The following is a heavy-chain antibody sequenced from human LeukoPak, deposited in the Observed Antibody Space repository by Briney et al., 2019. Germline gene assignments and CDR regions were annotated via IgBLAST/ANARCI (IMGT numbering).Heavy chain of an antibody. CDR2: IYTSGST. CDR3: AREIEAQTTYCAFDI. Sequence: SETLSLTCTVSGGSISSYYWSWIRQPAGKGLEWIGRIYTSGSTNYNPSLKSRVTMSVDTSKNQFSLKLNSVTPEDTAVYFCAREIEAQTTYCAFDIWGQGTMVTVSS. D-gene: IGHD2-21*01. CDR1: GGSISSYY. V-gene: IGHV4-4*07. J-gene: IGHJ3*02.